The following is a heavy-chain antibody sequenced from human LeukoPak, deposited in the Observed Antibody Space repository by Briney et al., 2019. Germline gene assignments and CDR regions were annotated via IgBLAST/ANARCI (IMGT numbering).Heavy chain of an antibody. D-gene: IGHD4-17*01. CDR3: ARQLGVYGDYNNWFDP. J-gene: IGHJ5*02. CDR2: LHASGNT. CDR1: GVPINNYY. Sequence: SDTLSLTCTVSGVPINNYYWNWIRQPPGKELEWMGYLHASGNTRHNPSLTSRVTISLDTSSNQFFLRLDSVTAADTAVYYCARQLGVYGDYNNWFDPWGQGTRVTVST. V-gene: IGHV4-59*08.